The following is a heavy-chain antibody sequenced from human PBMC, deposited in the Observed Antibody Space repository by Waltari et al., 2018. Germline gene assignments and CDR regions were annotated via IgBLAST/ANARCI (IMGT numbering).Heavy chain of an antibody. CDR3: TRGGVDIVATILYNWFDP. V-gene: IGHV3-49*04. D-gene: IGHD5-12*01. J-gene: IGHJ5*02. CDR1: GFTFGDYA. CDR2: IRSKAYGGTT. Sequence: EVQLVESGGGLVQPGRSLRLSCTASGFTFGDYAMSWVRQGPGKGLEWVGFIRSKAYGGTTEYAASVKGRFTISRDDSKSIAYLQMNSLKTEDTAVYYCTRGGVDIVATILYNWFDPWGQGTLVTVSS.